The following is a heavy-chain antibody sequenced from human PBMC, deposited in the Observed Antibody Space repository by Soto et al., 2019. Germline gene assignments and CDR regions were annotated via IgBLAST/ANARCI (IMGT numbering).Heavy chain of an antibody. Sequence: QVQLQESGPGLVKASQTLSLTCTVSGGSIRNGNYYWSWIRQLPGKGLEWIGNIYYIGTTSYNPSLKSRFIISIDTSKNQFSRALTSVVAADTAVYYCANNETTRPGFDRWGQGTLVTVSA. CDR3: ANNETTRPGFDR. D-gene: IGHD1-1*01. J-gene: IGHJ5*02. CDR1: GGSIRNGNYY. CDR2: IYYIGTT. V-gene: IGHV4-31*03.